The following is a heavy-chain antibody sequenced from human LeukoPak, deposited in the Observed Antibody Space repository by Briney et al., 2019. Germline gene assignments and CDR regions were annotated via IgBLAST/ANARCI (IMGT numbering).Heavy chain of an antibody. CDR3: ARVTYNGYQHFDY. D-gene: IGHD3-10*01. Sequence: PSETLSFTCTVSGGSISTNAYYWGWIRQPPGKGLEWITEIHHTGTTYYTPSLKSRVTISVDTSNNHFPLKLNSVTAADTAVYYCARVTYNGYQHFDYWGQGILVTVSS. CDR1: GGSISTNAYY. J-gene: IGHJ4*02. CDR2: IHHTGTT. V-gene: IGHV4-39*06.